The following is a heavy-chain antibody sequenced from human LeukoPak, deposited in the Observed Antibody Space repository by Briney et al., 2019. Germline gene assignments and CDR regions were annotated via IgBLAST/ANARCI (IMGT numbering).Heavy chain of an antibody. CDR2: FDPEDGET. Sequence: ASVKVSCKVSGYTLTELSMHWVRQAPGKGLEWMGGFDPEDGETIYAQKFQGRVTMTEDTSTGTAYMELSSLRSEDTAVYYCATSSGSYYYYGMDVWGQGTTVTVSS. J-gene: IGHJ6*02. D-gene: IGHD5-12*01. CDR3: ATSSGSYYYYGMDV. V-gene: IGHV1-24*01. CDR1: GYTLTELS.